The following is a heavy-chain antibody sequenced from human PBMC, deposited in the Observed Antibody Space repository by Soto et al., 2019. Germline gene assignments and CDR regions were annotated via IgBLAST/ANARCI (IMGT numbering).Heavy chain of an antibody. J-gene: IGHJ4*02. CDR2: INDSGST. CDR1: GXSRSGYC. CDR3: ARAPQTPFDY. Sequence: XTLSLICPGYGXSRSGYCCSWIRQAPGKGLELSGEINDSGSTNYNPYLKSRVTIAVDTSKNQFSMKLSAMTAADTAVYYCARAPQTPFDYWGQGTLVTVSS. V-gene: IGHV4-34*01.